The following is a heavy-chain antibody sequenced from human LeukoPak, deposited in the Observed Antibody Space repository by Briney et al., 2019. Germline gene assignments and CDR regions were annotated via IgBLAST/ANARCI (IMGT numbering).Heavy chain of an antibody. D-gene: IGHD5-18*01. Sequence: PGGSLRLSCAASGFTFSSYWMTWVRQAPGKGLVWVANIRQDGSEKFYVDSVKGRFTISRDNAKNSLYLQMNSLRAEDTAVYYCARTYSPFDYWGQGTLVTVSS. V-gene: IGHV3-7*04. CDR2: IRQDGSEK. CDR3: ARTYSPFDY. J-gene: IGHJ4*02. CDR1: GFTFSSYW.